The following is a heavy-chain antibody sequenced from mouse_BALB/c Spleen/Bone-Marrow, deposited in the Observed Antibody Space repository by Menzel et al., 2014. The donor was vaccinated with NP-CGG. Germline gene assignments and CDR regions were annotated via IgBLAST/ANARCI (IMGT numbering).Heavy chain of an antibody. D-gene: IGHD2-14*01. Sequence: EVMLVESGGGLVQPGGSLKLSCVVSGITFRSNTMSWIRQTPEKRLEWVAYITDDGGSTHYPDIVKGRFTISRDNAKNTLYLQMSSLKSEDTAMYYCTRPRYPFYVMDSWGQGTSVTVSS. V-gene: IGHV5-12-2*01. CDR2: ITDDGGST. CDR3: TRPRYPFYVMDS. CDR1: GITFRSNT. J-gene: IGHJ4*01.